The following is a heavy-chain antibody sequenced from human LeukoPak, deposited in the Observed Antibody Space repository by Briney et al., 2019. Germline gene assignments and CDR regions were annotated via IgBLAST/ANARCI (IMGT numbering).Heavy chain of an antibody. J-gene: IGHJ3*02. D-gene: IGHD3-22*01. V-gene: IGHV3-7*01. CDR1: GFTFSNYW. CDR2: IERDGSEK. Sequence: GGSLRVSCAASGFTFSNYWMSWVRQAPGKGLEWVAHIERDGSEKYYVDSVEGRFTISRDNDENSIYLQMNSLRGEDTAVYYCARQYYDSSGHGAFDIWGRGTMVTVSS. CDR3: ARQYYDSSGHGAFDI.